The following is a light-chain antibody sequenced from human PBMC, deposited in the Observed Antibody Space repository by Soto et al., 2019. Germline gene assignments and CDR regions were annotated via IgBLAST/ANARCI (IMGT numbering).Light chain of an antibody. V-gene: IGKV1-5*03. CDR1: QSISTW. CDR3: QQYNTYPLS. Sequence: DIPMTQSPSTLSASVGDRVTITCRASQSISTWLAWYQQKPGKAPKLLIYKASNLEGGVPSRFSGSGSGTEFTITINSLQPDDFATYYCQQYNTYPLSFGGGTPVEIK. J-gene: IGKJ4*01. CDR2: KAS.